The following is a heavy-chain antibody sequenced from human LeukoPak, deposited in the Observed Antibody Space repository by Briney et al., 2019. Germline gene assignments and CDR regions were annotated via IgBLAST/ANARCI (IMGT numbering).Heavy chain of an antibody. CDR2: ISSSGRTM. D-gene: IGHD3-22*01. CDR3: ARGFYYYDSSGYYYPDY. Sequence: QSGGSLRLSCAASGFTFSSYEMNWVRQAPGKGLEWVSHISSSGRTMYYADSVKGRFTISRDNAKNTLYLQMNSLRAEDTALYYCARGFYYYDSSGYYYPDYWGQGTLVTVSS. CDR1: GFTFSSYE. V-gene: IGHV3-48*03. J-gene: IGHJ4*02.